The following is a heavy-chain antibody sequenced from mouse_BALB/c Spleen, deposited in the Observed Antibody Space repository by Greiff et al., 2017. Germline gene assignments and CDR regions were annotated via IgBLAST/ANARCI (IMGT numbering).Heavy chain of an antibody. CDR3: ASSLSGD. V-gene: IGHV14-3*02. CDR2: IDPGNGNT. Sequence: VQLKQSGAELVKPGASVKLSCTASGFNFKDSYMHWVKQRPEQGLEWIGRIDPGNGNTKYDPKFQGKATITADTSSNTAYLQLSSLTSEDTAVYYCASSLSGDWGQGTTLTVSS. J-gene: IGHJ2*01. CDR1: GFNFKDSY. D-gene: IGHD3-1*01.